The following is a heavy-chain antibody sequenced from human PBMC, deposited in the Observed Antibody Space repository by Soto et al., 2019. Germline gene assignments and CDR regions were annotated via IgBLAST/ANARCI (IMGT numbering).Heavy chain of an antibody. D-gene: IGHD3-22*01. Sequence: PSETLSLTCTVSGGSISSGGYYWTWIRQSPGKGLEWIGSVSHTGSTTYSPSLKSRVVISLDTSRIQFSLTLSSVTAADTAVYFCARYSPPKKAYDSNPGWFDPWGQGTLVTVSS. CDR2: VSHTGST. J-gene: IGHJ5*02. CDR3: ARYSPPKKAYDSNPGWFDP. V-gene: IGHV4-61*08. CDR1: GGSISSGGYY.